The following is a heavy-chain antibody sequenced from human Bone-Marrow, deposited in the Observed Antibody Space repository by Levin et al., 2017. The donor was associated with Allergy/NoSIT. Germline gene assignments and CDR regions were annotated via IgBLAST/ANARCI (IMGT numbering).Heavy chain of an antibody. Sequence: SETLSLTCTVSGGSISSSSYYWGWIRQPPGKGLEWIGSIYYSGSTYYNPSLKSRVTISVDTSKNQFSLKLSSVTAADTAVYYCARHYCSGGSCPVDVWGQGTTVTVSS. CDR1: GGSISSSSYY. J-gene: IGHJ6*02. CDR3: ARHYCSGGSCPVDV. CDR2: IYYSGST. V-gene: IGHV4-39*01. D-gene: IGHD2-15*01.